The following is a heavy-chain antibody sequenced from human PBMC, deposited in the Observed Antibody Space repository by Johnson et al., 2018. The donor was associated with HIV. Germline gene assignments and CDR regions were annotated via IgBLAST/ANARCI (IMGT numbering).Heavy chain of an antibody. V-gene: IGHV3-30*04. CDR3: ARDSGVNYGWDAFDI. CDR1: GFTFSSYA. CDR2: ISYDGSNK. D-gene: IGHD4-17*01. J-gene: IGHJ3*02. Sequence: VQLVESGGGVVQPGRSLRLSCAASGFTFSSYAMHWVRQAPGKGLEWVAVISYDGSNKYYADSVKGRFTISRDNSKNTLYLQMNSLRAEDTAVYYCARDSGVNYGWDAFDIWGQGTMVTVSS.